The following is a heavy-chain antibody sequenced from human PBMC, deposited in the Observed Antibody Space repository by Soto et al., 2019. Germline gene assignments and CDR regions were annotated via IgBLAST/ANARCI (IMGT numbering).Heavy chain of an antibody. V-gene: IGHV3-7*03. CDR1: GFTFTDFY. D-gene: IGHD4-4*01. Sequence: EVQLVQSGGGLVQPGGSLRLSCVGSGFTFTDFYMNWVRQAPGKGLEWVANIRPDGSETNYVESVKGRFTTSRDNAKNSLFLQMNSLGADDTAVYYCAGWGGHDYKYWGQGILVTVSS. CDR3: AGWGGHDYKY. J-gene: IGHJ4*02. CDR2: IRPDGSET.